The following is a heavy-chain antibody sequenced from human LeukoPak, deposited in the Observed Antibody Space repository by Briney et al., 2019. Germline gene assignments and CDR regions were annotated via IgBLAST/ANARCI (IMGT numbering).Heavy chain of an antibody. CDR2: IHSSGST. Sequence: SETLSLTCTVSGGSMNNNYWSWIRQPAGKGLEWVGRIHSSGSTNYNPSLKSRVTMSVDTSKIQFSLKLSSVTAADTALYYCARGTLRLGDLSLSNYFDPWGQGTLVTVSS. D-gene: IGHD3-16*02. CDR3: ARGTLRLGDLSLSNYFDP. J-gene: IGHJ5*02. V-gene: IGHV4-4*07. CDR1: GGSMNNNY.